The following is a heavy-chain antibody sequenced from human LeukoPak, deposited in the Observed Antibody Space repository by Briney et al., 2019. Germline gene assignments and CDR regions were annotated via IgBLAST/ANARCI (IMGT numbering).Heavy chain of an antibody. V-gene: IGHV3-23*01. D-gene: IGHD7-27*01. CDR3: AKTPKTGSFDY. CDR1: GFTFSSYA. J-gene: IGHJ4*02. Sequence: GGSLRLSCAASGFTFSSYAMNWVRQAPGKGLEWLSTISDIGGNTYYADSVKGRFTISRDNSRNTLYLQMNSLRVEDTAAYFCAKTPKTGSFDYWGQGTLVTVSS. CDR2: ISDIGGNT.